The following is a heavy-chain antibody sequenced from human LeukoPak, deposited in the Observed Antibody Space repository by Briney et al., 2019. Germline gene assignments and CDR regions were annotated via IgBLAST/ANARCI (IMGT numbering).Heavy chain of an antibody. CDR3: ARANGLDGYTY. CDR1: GYTFTSYY. V-gene: IGHV1-46*01. CDR2: INPSGGST. J-gene: IGHJ4*02. Sequence: AASVKVSCKASGYTFTSYYMHWVRQAPGQGLEWMGIINPSGGSTSYAQKFQGGVTMTRDMSTSTVYMELSSLRSEDTAVYYCARANGLDGYTYWGQGTLVTVSS. D-gene: IGHD5-24*01.